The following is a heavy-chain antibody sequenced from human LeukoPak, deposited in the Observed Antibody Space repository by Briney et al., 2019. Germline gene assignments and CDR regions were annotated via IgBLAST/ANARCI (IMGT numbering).Heavy chain of an antibody. CDR3: ARAKRYYDSSGYYFY. V-gene: IGHV1-69*01. Sequence: SVKVSCKASGGTFSSYAISWVRQAPGQGLECMGGIIPIFGTANYAQKFQGRVTITADESTSTAYMELSSLRSEDTAVYYCARAKRYYDSSGYYFYWGQGTLVTASS. CDR2: IIPIFGTA. CDR1: GGTFSSYA. J-gene: IGHJ4*02. D-gene: IGHD3-22*01.